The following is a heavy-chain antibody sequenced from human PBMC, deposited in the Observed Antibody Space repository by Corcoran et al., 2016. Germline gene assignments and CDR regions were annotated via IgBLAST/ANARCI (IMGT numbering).Heavy chain of an antibody. CDR3: ARTGIPTAGWVDP. Sequence: QVQLQESGPGLVKPSETLSLTCTVAGGSISSYYWSWGRQPPGKGLEWVGYIYYSGSTNYNPSLKSRVTISVDTSKNQFSLKLSSVTAADTAVYYCARTGIPTAGWVDPWGQGTLVTVSS. CDR1: GGSISSYY. J-gene: IGHJ5*02. CDR2: IYYSGST. V-gene: IGHV4-59*01.